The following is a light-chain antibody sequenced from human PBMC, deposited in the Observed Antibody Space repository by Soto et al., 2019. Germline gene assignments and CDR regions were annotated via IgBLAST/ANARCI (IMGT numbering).Light chain of an antibody. Sequence: QSALTQPASVSGSPGQSITISCTGTTSDVGGYNYVSWYQQHPGKVPRLLIHEVSNRPSGVSNRFSGSKSGNTASLTISGLQAEDEADYSCLSKTGSMSYVFGTGTKVTVL. CDR2: EVS. CDR3: LSKTGSMSYV. V-gene: IGLV2-14*01. CDR1: TSDVGGYNY. J-gene: IGLJ1*01.